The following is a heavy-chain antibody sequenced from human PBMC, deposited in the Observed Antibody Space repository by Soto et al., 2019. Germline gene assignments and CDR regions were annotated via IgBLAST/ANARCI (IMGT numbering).Heavy chain of an antibody. CDR2: IIPILGIA. CDR3: ARDHPIVVVPAATGGYYYYYGMDV. D-gene: IGHD2-2*01. CDR1: GGTFSSYT. J-gene: IGHJ6*02. V-gene: IGHV1-69*08. Sequence: QVQLVQSGAEVKKPGSSVKVSCKASGGTFSSYTISWVRQAPGQGLEWMGRIIPILGIANCAQKFQGRVTIPADKSTSTAYRELSSLRSEDTAVYYCARDHPIVVVPAATGGYYYYYGMDVWGQGTTVTVSS.